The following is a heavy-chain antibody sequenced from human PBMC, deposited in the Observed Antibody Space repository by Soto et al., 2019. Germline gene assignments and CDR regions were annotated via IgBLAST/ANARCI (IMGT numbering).Heavy chain of an antibody. CDR3: AMDWNSSPMGAFDI. CDR2: IIPIFGTA. J-gene: IGHJ3*02. V-gene: IGHV1-69*13. CDR1: GGTFSSYA. Sequence: SVKVSCKASGGTFSSYAISWVRQAPGQGLEWMGGIIPIFGTANYAQKLQGRVTITADESTSTAYMELSSLRSEDTAVYYCAMDWNSSPMGAFDIWGQGTMVTVSS. D-gene: IGHD6-13*01.